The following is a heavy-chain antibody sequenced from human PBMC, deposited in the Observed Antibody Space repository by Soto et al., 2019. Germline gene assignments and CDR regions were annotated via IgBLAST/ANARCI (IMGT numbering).Heavy chain of an antibody. CDR1: GFTFSSYW. V-gene: IGHV3-7*03. J-gene: IGHJ4*02. CDR3: ARDGWGTGDAFDY. D-gene: IGHD7-27*01. CDR2: IKQDGSEK. Sequence: EVQLVESGGGLVQPGGSLRLSCAASGFTFSSYWMSWVRQAPGTGLEWVANIKQDGSEKYYVDSVKGRFTISRDNAKNSLYLQRNSLRDEDTVVYYCARDGWGTGDAFDYWGQGTLVTVSS.